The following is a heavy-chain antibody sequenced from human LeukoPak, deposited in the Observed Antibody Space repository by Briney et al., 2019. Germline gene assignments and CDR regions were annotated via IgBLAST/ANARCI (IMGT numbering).Heavy chain of an antibody. J-gene: IGHJ4*02. CDR3: ARDRSGGNCATFEY. Sequence: GGSLRLSCAASGFTFSNYAISWVRQAPGKGLEWVLAISAAGGSTYYADSVRGRFTFSRDNAKNTLYVQMNSLRAEDTAVYYCARDRSGGNCATFEYWGQGTLVTVSS. V-gene: IGHV3-23*01. D-gene: IGHD4-23*01. CDR1: GFTFSNYA. CDR2: ISAAGGST.